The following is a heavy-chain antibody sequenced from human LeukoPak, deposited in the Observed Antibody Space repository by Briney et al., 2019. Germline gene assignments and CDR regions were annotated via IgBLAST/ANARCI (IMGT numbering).Heavy chain of an antibody. D-gene: IGHD6-13*01. CDR2: ISSSSSYI. J-gene: IGHJ4*02. CDR3: ARGGPSSSWFVDY. Sequence: GGSLRLSCAASGFTFSSYSMNWARQAPGKGLEWVSSISSSSSYIYYADSVKGRFTISRDNAKNSLYLQMNSLRAEDTAVYYCARGGPSSSWFVDYWGQGTLVTVSS. CDR1: GFTFSSYS. V-gene: IGHV3-21*01.